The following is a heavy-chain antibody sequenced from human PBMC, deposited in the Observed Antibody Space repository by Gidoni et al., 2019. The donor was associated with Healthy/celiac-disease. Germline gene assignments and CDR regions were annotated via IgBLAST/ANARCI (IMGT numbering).Heavy chain of an antibody. CDR1: GFTFSSYA. D-gene: IGHD1-26*01. Sequence: EVQLLESGGGLVQPGGSLRLSCAASGFTFSSYARSWVRQAPGKGLEWVSAISGSGGSTYYADSVKGRFTISRDNSKNTLYLQRNSLRAEDTAVYYCAKDEMGAKWGHEDYWGQGTLVTVSS. V-gene: IGHV3-23*01. CDR3: AKDEMGAKWGHEDY. CDR2: ISGSGGST. J-gene: IGHJ4*02.